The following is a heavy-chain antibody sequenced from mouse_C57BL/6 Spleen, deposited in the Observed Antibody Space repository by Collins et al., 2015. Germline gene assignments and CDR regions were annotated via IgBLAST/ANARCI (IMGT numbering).Heavy chain of an antibody. V-gene: IGHV10-3*01. CDR3: VRDGYYGMDY. Sequence: TYYADSVKDRFTISRDDSQSMFYLQMNNLKTEDTAMYYCVRDGYYGMDYWGQGTSVTVSS. CDR2: T. J-gene: IGHJ4*01.